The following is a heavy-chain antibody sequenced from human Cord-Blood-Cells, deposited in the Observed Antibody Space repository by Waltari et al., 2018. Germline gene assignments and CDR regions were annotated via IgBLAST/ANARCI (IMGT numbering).Heavy chain of an antibody. CDR2: IYYSGST. CDR1: GGSIRSYY. J-gene: IGHJ4*02. D-gene: IGHD1-26*01. CDR3: ARVQNAYRGSYDY. Sequence: QVQLQESGPGLVKPSETLSLTCTVSGGSIRSYYWSWIRQPPGKGLEWIGYIYYSGSTNYNPSLKSRVTISVDTSKNQFSLKLSSVTAADTAVYYCARVQNAYRGSYDYWGQGTLVTVSS. V-gene: IGHV4-59*01.